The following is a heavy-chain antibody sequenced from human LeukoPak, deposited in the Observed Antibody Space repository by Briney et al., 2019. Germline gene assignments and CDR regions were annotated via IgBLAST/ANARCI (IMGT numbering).Heavy chain of an antibody. J-gene: IGHJ4*02. CDR2: INHSGST. CDR1: GGSFSGYY. D-gene: IGHD3-10*01. V-gene: IGHV4-34*01. CDR3: ARGYYGPPYY. Sequence: SETLSLTCAVYGGSFSGYYWSWIRQPPGKGLEWIGEINHSGSTNYNPSLKSRITISVDTSKNQFSLKLSSVTAADTAVYYCARGYYGPPYYWGQGTLVTVSS.